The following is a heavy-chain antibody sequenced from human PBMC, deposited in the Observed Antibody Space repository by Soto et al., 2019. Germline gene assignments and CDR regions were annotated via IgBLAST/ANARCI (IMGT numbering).Heavy chain of an antibody. D-gene: IGHD4-17*01. CDR3: ARVRPVTTKDYYYYYYMDV. CDR1: GGSISSYY. CDR2: IYYSGST. Sequence: PSETLSLTCTVSGGSISSYYWSWIRQPPGKGLEWIGYIYYSGSTNYNPSLKSRVTISVDTSKNQFSLKLSSVTAADTAVYYCARVRPVTTKDYYYYYYMDVWGKGTTVTVSS. J-gene: IGHJ6*03. V-gene: IGHV4-59*01.